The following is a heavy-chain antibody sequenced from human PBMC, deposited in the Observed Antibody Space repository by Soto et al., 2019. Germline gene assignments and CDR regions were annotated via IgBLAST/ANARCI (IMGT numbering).Heavy chain of an antibody. D-gene: IGHD3-22*01. J-gene: IGHJ5*02. CDR3: ARYYFDSSGYSNWFDP. V-gene: IGHV4-31*11. Sequence: SETLSLTCAVSGGSITSGAYYWTWIRQHPGKGLEWIAYIHYSGRTYYNPSLKSRVTISVDTSNNQFSLKLSSVTAADTAVYYCARYYFDSSGYSNWFDPWGQGTLVTVSA. CDR2: IHYSGRT. CDR1: GGSITSGAYY.